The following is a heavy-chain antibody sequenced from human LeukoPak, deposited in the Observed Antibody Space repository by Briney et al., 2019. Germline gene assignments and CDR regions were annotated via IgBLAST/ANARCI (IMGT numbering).Heavy chain of an antibody. D-gene: IGHD2-15*01. V-gene: IGHV3-48*03. CDR1: GFTSSSHE. J-gene: IGHJ4*02. CDR2: ISSSGSII. Sequence: PGGSLRLSCAASGFTSSSHEMNWVRQAPGKGLEWVSYISSSGSIIYYADSVKGRFTISRDNAKSSLFLQMNSLRAEDTAVYYCARATLAFDYWGQGTLVTVSS. CDR3: ARATLAFDY.